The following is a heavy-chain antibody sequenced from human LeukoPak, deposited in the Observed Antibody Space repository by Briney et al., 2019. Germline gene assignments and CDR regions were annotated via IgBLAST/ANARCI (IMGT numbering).Heavy chain of an antibody. CDR2: ISYDGSNK. CDR3: AKDFRSGYSYGYDY. Sequence: PGRSLRLSCAASGFTFSSYVMHWVRQAPGKGLEWVAVISYDGSNKYYADSVKGRFTISRDNSKNTLYLQMNSLRAEDTAVYYCAKDFRSGYSYGYDYWGQGTLVTVSS. CDR1: GFTFSSYV. D-gene: IGHD5-18*01. V-gene: IGHV3-30*18. J-gene: IGHJ4*02.